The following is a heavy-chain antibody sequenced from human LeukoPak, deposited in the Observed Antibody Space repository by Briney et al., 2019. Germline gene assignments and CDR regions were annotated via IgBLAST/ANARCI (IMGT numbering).Heavy chain of an antibody. J-gene: IGHJ4*02. Sequence: SVKVSCKASGGTFSRYAISWVRQAPGQGLEWMGRIIPILGIANYAQKFQGRVTITADKSTSTAYMELSSLRSEDTAVYYCASPRGVRFCSGGSCYYYWGQGTLGTVSS. V-gene: IGHV1-69*04. D-gene: IGHD2-15*01. CDR2: IIPILGIA. CDR1: GGTFSRYA. CDR3: ASPRGVRFCSGGSCYYY.